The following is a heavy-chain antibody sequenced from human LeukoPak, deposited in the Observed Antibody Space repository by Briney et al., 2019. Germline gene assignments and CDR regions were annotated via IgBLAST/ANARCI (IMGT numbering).Heavy chain of an antibody. CDR2: IYYSGST. D-gene: IGHD1-26*01. V-gene: IGHV4-61*01. CDR1: GGSVNSGSYY. Sequence: SETLSLTCTVSGGSVNSGSYYWNWIRQPPGKGLEWIGYIYYSGSTNYNPSLKSRVTISVDTSKNQFSLKPSSETAADTAVYYCARAAYSGSYHSDYWGQGTLVTVSS. J-gene: IGHJ4*02. CDR3: ARAAYSGSYHSDY.